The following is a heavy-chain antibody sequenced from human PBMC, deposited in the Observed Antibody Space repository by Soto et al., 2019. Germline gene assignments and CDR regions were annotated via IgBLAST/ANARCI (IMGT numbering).Heavy chain of an antibody. CDR3: ARSNCYAEY. CDR2: IQYTGST. CDR1: TGSLNNHY. Sequence: SETLSLTCTLSTGSLNNHYWSWIRQPPGNGREWIGYIQYTGSTNNNPSLKRRVTISVDRSKKRVSLNLTSLTAAAPATSNRARSNCYAEYWGQGTLVTVSS. J-gene: IGHJ4*02. D-gene: IGHD2-15*01. V-gene: IGHV4-59*11.